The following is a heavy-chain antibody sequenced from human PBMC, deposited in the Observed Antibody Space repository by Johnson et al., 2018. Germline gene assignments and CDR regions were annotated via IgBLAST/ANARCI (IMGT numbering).Heavy chain of an antibody. CDR2: ISSSGSTI. V-gene: IGHV3-21*05. CDR1: GFTFSSYS. D-gene: IGHD3-10*01. J-gene: IGHJ6*02. CDR3: ARDSGAIYYYGMDG. Sequence: VQLVESGGGLVKPGGSLRLSCAASGFTFSSYSMNWVRQAPGKGLEWVSYISSSGSTIYYADSVKGRFTISRDNAKNSLYLQMNSLRAEDTAVYYRARDSGAIYYYGMDGWGQGTTVTVSS.